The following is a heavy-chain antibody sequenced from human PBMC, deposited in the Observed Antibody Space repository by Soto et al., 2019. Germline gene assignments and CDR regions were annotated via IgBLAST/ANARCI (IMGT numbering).Heavy chain of an antibody. J-gene: IGHJ5*02. CDR3: ARGSSLNPLASLVPSFP. V-gene: IGHV1-69*13. CDR2: IIPIFGTA. Sequence: GASVEVSCKASGGTFSSYAISWVRQAPGQGLEWMGGIIPIFGTANYAQKSQGRVTITADESTSTAYMELSSLRSEDTAVYYCARGSSLNPLASLVPSFPWGQGTLVTSPQ. D-gene: IGHD6-13*01. CDR1: GGTFSSYA.